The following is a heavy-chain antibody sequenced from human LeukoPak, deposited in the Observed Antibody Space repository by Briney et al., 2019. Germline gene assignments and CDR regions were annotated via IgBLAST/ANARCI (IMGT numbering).Heavy chain of an antibody. CDR1: GGSVSSGSYY. D-gene: IGHD2-21*02. J-gene: IGHJ4*02. V-gene: IGHV4-61*01. CDR2: IYYSGST. Sequence: PSETLSLTCTVSGGSVSSGSYYWSWIRQPPGKGLEWIGYIYYSGSTNYNPSLKSRVTISVDTSKNQFSLKLSSVTAADTAVYYCASHKGRATAVDYWGQGTLVTVSS. CDR3: ASHKGRATAVDY.